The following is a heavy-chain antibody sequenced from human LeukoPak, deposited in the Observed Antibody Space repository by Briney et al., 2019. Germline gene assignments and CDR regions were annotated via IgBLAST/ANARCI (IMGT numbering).Heavy chain of an antibody. CDR1: GFXFSDHY. J-gene: IGHJ4*02. Sequence: GSLRLSCAASGFXFSDHYMYWVRQAPGKGLEWIGEIHHSGSTNYNPSLKSRVTISVDNSKNQFSLKVGSVTAADTAVYYCWYSGYEAGFDYWGQGTLVTVSP. CDR2: IHHSGST. V-gene: IGHV4-34*06. CDR3: WYSGYEAGFDY. D-gene: IGHD5-12*01.